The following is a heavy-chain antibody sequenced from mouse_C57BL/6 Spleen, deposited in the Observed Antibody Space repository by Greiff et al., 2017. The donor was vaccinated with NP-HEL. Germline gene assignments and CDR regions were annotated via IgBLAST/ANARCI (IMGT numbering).Heavy chain of an antibody. Sequence: VQLQQSGPELVKPGASVKIPCKASGYTFTDYNMDWVKQSHGKSLEWIGDINPNNGGTIYNQKFKGKATLTVDKSSSTAYMELRSLTSEDTAVYYCSRSRGSSYVGYFDVWGTGTTVTVSS. CDR2: INPNNGGT. V-gene: IGHV1-18*01. CDR1: GYTFTDYN. CDR3: SRSRGSSYVGYFDV. J-gene: IGHJ1*03. D-gene: IGHD1-1*01.